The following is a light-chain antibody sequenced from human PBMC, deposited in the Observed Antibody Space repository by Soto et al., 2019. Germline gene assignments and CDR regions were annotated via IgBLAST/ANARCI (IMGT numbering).Light chain of an antibody. CDR2: GAS. V-gene: IGKV3-20*01. CDR1: QSVSSSY. CDR3: QQYGSSSWT. J-gene: IGKJ1*01. Sequence: VLTQSPGTLSLSPGERATLSCRASQSVSSSYLAWYQQKPGQAPRLLIYGASSRATGIPDRFSGSGSGTDFTLTISRLEPEDFVVYYCQQYGSSSWTFGQGTKVDIK.